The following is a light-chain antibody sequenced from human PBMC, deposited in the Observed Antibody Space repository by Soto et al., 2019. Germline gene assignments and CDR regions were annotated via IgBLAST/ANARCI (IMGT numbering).Light chain of an antibody. Sequence: ALTQPASVSGCPGQSITISCTGTSSDVGGYNYVSWYQQHPGKAPKLMIYEVSNRPSGVSNRFSGSKSGNTASLTISGLQAEDEADYYCSSYTSSSTPWVFGGGTKLTVL. V-gene: IGLV2-14*01. CDR1: SSDVGGYNY. CDR2: EVS. J-gene: IGLJ3*02. CDR3: SSYTSSSTPWV.